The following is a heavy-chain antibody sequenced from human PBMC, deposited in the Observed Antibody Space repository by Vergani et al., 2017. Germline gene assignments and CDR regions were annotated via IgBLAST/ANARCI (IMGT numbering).Heavy chain of an antibody. Sequence: QVQLVESGGGLVKPGGSLRLSCAASGFSFSDLYMTWIRQAPGKGLGWVSYISNSGNTIEYADSVKGRFSISRDNAKSSLFLQMDSLRAEDTAVYYCARDHRDYNNYPGSFDIWGQGSMVTVSS. V-gene: IGHV3-11*01. CDR2: ISNSGNTI. CDR1: GFSFSDLY. D-gene: IGHD5-24*01. CDR3: ARDHRDYNNYPGSFDI. J-gene: IGHJ3*02.